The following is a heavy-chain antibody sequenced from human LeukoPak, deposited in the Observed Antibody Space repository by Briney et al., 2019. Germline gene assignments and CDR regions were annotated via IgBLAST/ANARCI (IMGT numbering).Heavy chain of an antibody. Sequence: GRSLRLSCAASGFTFDDYAMHWVRQAPGKGLEWVSGISWNSGSIGYADSVKGRFTISRDNAKNSLYLQMNSLRAEDTALHYCAKDSFLDSGQGTLVTVSS. CDR3: AKDSFLD. J-gene: IGHJ4*02. CDR1: GFTFDDYA. V-gene: IGHV3-9*01. CDR2: ISWNSGSI.